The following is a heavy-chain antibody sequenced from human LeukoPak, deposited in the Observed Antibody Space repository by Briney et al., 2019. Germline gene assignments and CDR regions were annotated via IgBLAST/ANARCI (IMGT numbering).Heavy chain of an antibody. J-gene: IGHJ4*02. CDR1: GFTFSSYA. Sequence: GRSLRLSCAASGFTFSSYATHWVRQAPGKGLEWVAVISYDGSNKYYADSVKGRFTISRDNSKNTLYLQMNSLRAEDTAVYYCARGGSYYDFWRCYFDYWGQGTLVTVSS. CDR2: ISYDGSNK. CDR3: ARGGSYYDFWRCYFDY. D-gene: IGHD3-3*01. V-gene: IGHV3-30-3*01.